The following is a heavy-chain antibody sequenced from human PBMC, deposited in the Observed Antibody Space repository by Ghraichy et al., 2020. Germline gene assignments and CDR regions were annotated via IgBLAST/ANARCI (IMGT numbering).Heavy chain of an antibody. J-gene: IGHJ4*02. D-gene: IGHD6-19*01. Sequence: SETLSLTCTVSGGSISSYYWSWIRQPPGKGLEWIGYIYYSGSTNYNPSLKSRVTISVDTSKNQFSLKLSSVTAADTAVYYCAGQYSSGWYNYYFDYWGQGTLVTVSS. CDR2: IYYSGST. CDR1: GGSISSYY. CDR3: AGQYSSGWYNYYFDY. V-gene: IGHV4-59*01.